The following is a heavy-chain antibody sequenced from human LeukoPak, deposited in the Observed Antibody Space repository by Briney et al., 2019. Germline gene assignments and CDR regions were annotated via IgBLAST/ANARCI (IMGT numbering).Heavy chain of an antibody. J-gene: IGHJ4*02. CDR3: ASVKLGYYYDTNGYFDS. CDR2: IYYQGNT. D-gene: IGHD3-22*01. Sequence: SETLSLTCAVYGGSFSGYYWSWVRQPPGKGLEWIAEIYYQGNTYYNPSLSGRVTISVDTSKNQFSLQLNAVTAADTALYFCASVKLGYYYDTNGYFDSWGQGIPVTVSS. CDR1: GGSFSGYY. V-gene: IGHV4-34*01.